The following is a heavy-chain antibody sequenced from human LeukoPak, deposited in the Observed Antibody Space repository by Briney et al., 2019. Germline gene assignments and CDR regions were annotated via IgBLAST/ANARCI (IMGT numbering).Heavy chain of an antibody. CDR1: GGPISSGSYY. CDR3: ARAWLPFDY. CDR2: IYTSGST. D-gene: IGHD3-9*01. Sequence: SETLSLTCTVSGGPISSGSYYWSWIRQPAGKGLEWIGRIYTSGSTNYNPSLKSRVTISLDTSKNQFSLKLSSVTAADTAVYYCARAWLPFDYWGQGTLVTVSS. J-gene: IGHJ4*02. V-gene: IGHV4-61*02.